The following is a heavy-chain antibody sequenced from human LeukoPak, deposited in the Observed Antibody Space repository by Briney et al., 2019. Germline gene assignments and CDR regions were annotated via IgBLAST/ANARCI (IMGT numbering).Heavy chain of an antibody. CDR1: GFTFSTYR. J-gene: IGHJ4*02. V-gene: IGHV3-48*02. CDR2: INIDSSTI. CDR3: ARATSTSGPTFDY. D-gene: IGHD6-19*01. Sequence: QSGGSLRLSCAASGFTFSTYRMNWVRQAPGKGLEWLSYINIDSSTIYYTDSLKGRFTISRDNAKNSLYLQMNSLRDEGTAVYYCARATSTSGPTFDYWGQGTLVTVSS.